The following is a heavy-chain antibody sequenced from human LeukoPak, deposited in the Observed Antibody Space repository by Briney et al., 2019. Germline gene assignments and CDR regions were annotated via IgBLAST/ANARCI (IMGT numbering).Heavy chain of an antibody. CDR1: GYTFTGYY. CDR3: AREFSVVGARLYY. Sequence: APVKVSCKASGYTFTGYYMHWVRQAPGQGLEWMGWINPNSGGTNYAQKFQGRVTMTRDTSISTAYMELSRLRSDDTAVYYCAREFSVVGARLYYWGQGTLVTVSS. J-gene: IGHJ4*02. D-gene: IGHD1-26*01. CDR2: INPNSGGT. V-gene: IGHV1-2*02.